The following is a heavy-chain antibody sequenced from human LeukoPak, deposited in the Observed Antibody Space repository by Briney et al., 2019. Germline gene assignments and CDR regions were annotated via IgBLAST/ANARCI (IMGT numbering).Heavy chain of an antibody. CDR1: GGSISSYS. CDR3: VRDRVLGAFDI. Sequence: SETLSLTCTVSGGSISSYSWTWIRQPPGKGLEWIGSIYYSGSTNYNPSPKSRVTISVDTSKNQFSLKLSSVTAADTAVYYCVRDRVLGAFDIWGQGTMVTVSS. V-gene: IGHV4-59*01. D-gene: IGHD3-16*01. CDR2: IYYSGST. J-gene: IGHJ3*02.